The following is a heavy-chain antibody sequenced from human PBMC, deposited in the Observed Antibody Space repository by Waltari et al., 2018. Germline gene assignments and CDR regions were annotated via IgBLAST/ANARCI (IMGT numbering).Heavy chain of an antibody. Sequence: EVQLVQSGAEVKKPGESLKISCETSGYIFINYWIGWVRQMPGEGLEWMGNIYPVDSDTRYSPSGQGQVTISVDKSINTAYLQWNSLKASDTAMYYFARLFQTDDPGLFVAFDIWGQGTVVTVSS. D-gene: IGHD3-10*01. J-gene: IGHJ3*02. CDR2: IYPVDSDT. CDR1: GYIFINYW. CDR3: ARLFQTDDPGLFVAFDI. V-gene: IGHV5-51*01.